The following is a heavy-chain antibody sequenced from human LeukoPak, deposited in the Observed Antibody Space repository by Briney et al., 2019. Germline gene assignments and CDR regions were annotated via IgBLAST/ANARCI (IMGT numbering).Heavy chain of an antibody. V-gene: IGHV3-7*05. J-gene: IGHJ5*02. Sequence: GGSLRLSCAASGFTFSTYWMNWVRQAPGKGLEWVANIKHDGSEINYMDSVKGRFTISRDNAKNSLYLQMTSLRTEDTAVYYCARGYCSSTNCYKNWFDPWGQGTLSPSPQ. CDR1: GFTFSTYW. D-gene: IGHD2-2*02. CDR2: IKHDGSEI. CDR3: ARGYCSSTNCYKNWFDP.